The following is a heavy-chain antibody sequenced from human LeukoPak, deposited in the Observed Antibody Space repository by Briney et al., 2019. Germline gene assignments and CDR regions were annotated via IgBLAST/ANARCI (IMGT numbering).Heavy chain of an antibody. V-gene: IGHV3-30*02. CDR3: AKDLNYGDLFDY. D-gene: IGHD4-17*01. Sequence: QPGGSLRLSCAASGFTFSSYGMHWVRQAPGKGLEWVAFIRNDGRKKYYGDSVKGRFTISRDNYKNTLSLQMSSLRSEDTALYYCAKDLNYGDLFDYWGQGTLVTVSS. J-gene: IGHJ4*02. CDR1: GFTFSSYG. CDR2: IRNDGRKK.